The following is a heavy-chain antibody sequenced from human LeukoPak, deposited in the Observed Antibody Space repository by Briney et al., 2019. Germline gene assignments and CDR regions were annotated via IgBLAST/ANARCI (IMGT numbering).Heavy chain of an antibody. CDR3: AREQDYDILTGYNFDY. CDR1: GFTFSSYS. Sequence: PGGSLRLSCAASGFTFSSYSMNWVRQAPGKGLEWVSSISSSSSYIYCADSVKGRFTISRDNAKNSLYLQMNSLRAEDTAVYYCAREQDYDILTGYNFDYWGQGTLVTVSS. CDR2: ISSSSSYI. D-gene: IGHD3-9*01. J-gene: IGHJ4*02. V-gene: IGHV3-21*01.